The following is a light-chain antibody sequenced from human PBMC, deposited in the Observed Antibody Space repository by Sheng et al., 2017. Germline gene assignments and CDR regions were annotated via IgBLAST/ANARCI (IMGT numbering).Light chain of an antibody. V-gene: IGLV1-47*01. CDR1: RSNLGSYY. CDR3: AAWDGTLSGVV. CDR2: RNN. J-gene: IGLJ2*01. Sequence: QSVLTQPPSASGTPGQRVTISCSGSRSNLGSYYVYWYQHLPGTAPKLLIFRNNERSSGVPDRFSGSKSGTSASLDISGLRSEDEAEYYCAAWDGTLSGVVFGGGTKPDRP.